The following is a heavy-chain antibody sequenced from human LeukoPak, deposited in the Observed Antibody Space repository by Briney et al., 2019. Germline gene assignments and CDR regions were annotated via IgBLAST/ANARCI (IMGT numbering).Heavy chain of an antibody. J-gene: IGHJ4*02. Sequence: ASVKVSCKASGGTFSSYAISWVRQAPGQGLEWMGGIIPIFGTANYAQKFQGRVTITADESTSTAYMELSSLRSEDTAVYYCARGRVGKPYYFDYWGQGTLVTVSS. CDR1: GGTFSSYA. D-gene: IGHD4-23*01. V-gene: IGHV1-69*13. CDR3: ARGRVGKPYYFDY. CDR2: IIPIFGTA.